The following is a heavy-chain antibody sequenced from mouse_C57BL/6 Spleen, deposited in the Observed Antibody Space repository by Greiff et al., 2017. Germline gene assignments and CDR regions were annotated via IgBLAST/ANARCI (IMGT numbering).Heavy chain of an antibody. CDR1: GYTFTSYW. V-gene: IGHV1-69*01. CDR2: IDPSDSYT. Sequence: VQLQQPGAELVMPGASVKLSCKASGYTFTSYWMHWVKQRPGQGLEWIGEIDPSDSYTNYNQKFKGKSTLTVDKSSSTAYMQLSSLTSEDSAVYYCAYLGGFAYWGQGTLVTVSA. D-gene: IGHD3-3*01. CDR3: AYLGGFAY. J-gene: IGHJ3*01.